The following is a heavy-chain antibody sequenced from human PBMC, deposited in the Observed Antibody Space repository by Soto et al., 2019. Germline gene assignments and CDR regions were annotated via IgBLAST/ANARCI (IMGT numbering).Heavy chain of an antibody. Sequence: ASVKVSCKASGYTFTSYDINWVRQATGQGLEWMGWMNPNSGNTGYAQKFQGRVTMTRNTSISTAYMELSSLRSEDTAVYYCARGSGGNSAYYCGMDVWGQGTTVTVSS. CDR3: ARGSGGNSAYYCGMDV. CDR1: GYTFTSYD. J-gene: IGHJ6*02. D-gene: IGHD2-21*02. V-gene: IGHV1-8*01. CDR2: MNPNSGNT.